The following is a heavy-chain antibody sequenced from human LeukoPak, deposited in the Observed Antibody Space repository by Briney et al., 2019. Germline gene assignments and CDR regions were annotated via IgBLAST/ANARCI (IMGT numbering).Heavy chain of an antibody. V-gene: IGHV3-49*03. CDR3: TRDPFGVATSPFDP. Sequence: PGGSLRLSCTASGFTFGDYAMSWFRQAPGKGLEWVGFIRSKAYGGTTEYAASVKGRFTISRDDSKSIAYLQMNSLKTEDTAVYYCTRDPFGVATSPFDPWGQGTLVTVSS. CDR2: IRSKAYGGTT. J-gene: IGHJ5*02. D-gene: IGHD3-3*01. CDR1: GFTFGDYA.